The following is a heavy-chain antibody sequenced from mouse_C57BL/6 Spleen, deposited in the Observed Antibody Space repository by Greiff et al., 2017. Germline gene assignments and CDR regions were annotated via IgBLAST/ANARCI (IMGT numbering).Heavy chain of an antibody. CDR1: GYTFTSYT. CDR3: DREGLGYYFDY. Sequence: QVQLQQSGAELARPGASVKMSCKASGYTFTSYTMHWVKQRPGQGLEWIGYINPSSGYTKYNQKFKDKATLTADKSSSTAYMQLSSLTSEDSAVYYCDREGLGYYFDYWGQGTTLTVSS. D-gene: IGHD4-1*01. J-gene: IGHJ2*01. V-gene: IGHV1-4*01. CDR2: INPSSGYT.